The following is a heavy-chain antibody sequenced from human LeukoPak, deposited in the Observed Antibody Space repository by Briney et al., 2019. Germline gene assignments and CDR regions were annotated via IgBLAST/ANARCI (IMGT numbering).Heavy chain of an antibody. CDR1: GFTFSSYA. J-gene: IGHJ4*02. CDR3: VKTRQWLVREDYFDY. Sequence: PGGSLRPSCAASGFTFSSYAMSWVRQAPGKGLEWVSAISGSGGSTYYADSVKGRFTISRDNSKNTLYLQMNSLRAEDTAVYYCVKTRQWLVREDYFDYWGQGTLVTVSS. CDR2: ISGSGGST. D-gene: IGHD6-19*01. V-gene: IGHV3-23*01.